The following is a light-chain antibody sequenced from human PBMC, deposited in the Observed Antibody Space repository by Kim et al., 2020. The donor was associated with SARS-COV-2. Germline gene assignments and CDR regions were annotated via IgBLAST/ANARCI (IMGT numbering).Light chain of an antibody. CDR2: YER. J-gene: IGLJ2*01. V-gene: IGLV3-21*04. Sequence: APGKTARLTFGGNNVRSHWLPCDQGTPGPGPMLVMKYERDRPSGIPGPISGSNSGNTATLTIPRVEAGDEADYYCQVWDNYSDHVVFGGGTQLTVL. CDR3: QVWDNYSDHVV. CDR1: NVRSHW.